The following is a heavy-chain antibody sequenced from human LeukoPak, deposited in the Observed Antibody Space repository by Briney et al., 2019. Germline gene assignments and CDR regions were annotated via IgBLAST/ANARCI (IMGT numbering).Heavy chain of an antibody. CDR3: ARGEYSYGNFDS. Sequence: SETLSLTCTVSGGSISSTSYYWVWIRQPPGKGLEWIGSIYYSGTTSYNPSLKSRVTISVDTSKNQFSLKLSSVTAADTAVYYCARGEYSYGNFDSWGQGSLVTVSS. D-gene: IGHD5-18*01. CDR1: GGSISSTSYY. CDR2: IYYSGTT. V-gene: IGHV4-39*07. J-gene: IGHJ4*02.